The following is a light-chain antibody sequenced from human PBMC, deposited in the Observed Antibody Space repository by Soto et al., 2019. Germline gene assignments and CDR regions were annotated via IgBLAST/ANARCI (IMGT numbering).Light chain of an antibody. J-gene: IGLJ1*01. V-gene: IGLV2-8*01. CDR3: SSYAGSNNYV. Sequence: QSVLTQPASASGSPGQSVTISCTGTSSDVGGYKYVSWYQQYPGKAPKLMIYAVSERPSGVPDRFSGSKSGNTASLTVSGLQAEDEADYYCSSYAGSNNYVFGTGTKVTVL. CDR1: SSDVGGYKY. CDR2: AVS.